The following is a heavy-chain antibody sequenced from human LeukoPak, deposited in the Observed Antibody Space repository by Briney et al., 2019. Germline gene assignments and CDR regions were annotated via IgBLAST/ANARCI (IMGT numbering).Heavy chain of an antibody. J-gene: IGHJ6*03. CDR2: IYTSGST. Sequence: SVTLSLTCTVSGGSISSYYWSWIRQPAGKGLEWIGCIYTSGSTNYNPSLKSRVTMSVDTSKNQFSLKLSSVTAADTAVYYCARELHYSPNTYYYYMDVWGKGTTVTVSS. D-gene: IGHD4-11*01. V-gene: IGHV4-4*07. CDR3: ARELHYSPNTYYYYMDV. CDR1: GGSISSYY.